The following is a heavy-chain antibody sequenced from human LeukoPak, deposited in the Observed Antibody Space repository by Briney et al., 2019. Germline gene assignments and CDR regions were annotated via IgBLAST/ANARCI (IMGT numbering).Heavy chain of an antibody. CDR3: ARDSSIAVAGTGFDY. Sequence: GGSLRLSGAAPGFTLSSKRMNWVGKAQGKGLGWVSSISSSSSYIYYTDSVKGRFTISRDNAKNSLYLQMNSLRAEDTAVYYCARDSSIAVAGTGFDYWGQGTLVTVSS. CDR2: ISSSSSYI. D-gene: IGHD6-19*01. J-gene: IGHJ4*02. V-gene: IGHV3-21*01. CDR1: GFTLSSKR.